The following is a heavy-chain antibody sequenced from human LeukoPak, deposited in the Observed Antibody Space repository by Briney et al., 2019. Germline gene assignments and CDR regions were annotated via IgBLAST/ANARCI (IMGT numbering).Heavy chain of an antibody. CDR3: AKDRSNNFDY. Sequence: GGSLRLSCVASGVTFSNYGMPWVRQTPGKGPEWVAVISYDGSNKYYADSVKGRITISSDISKNTLYLQMNSLSPENTAVYYCAKDRSNNFDYWGQGTLVTVSS. CDR1: GVTFSNYG. J-gene: IGHJ4*02. CDR2: ISYDGSNK. V-gene: IGHV3-30*18.